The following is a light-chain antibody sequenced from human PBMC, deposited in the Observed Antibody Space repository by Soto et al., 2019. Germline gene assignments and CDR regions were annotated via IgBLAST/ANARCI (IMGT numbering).Light chain of an antibody. CDR3: QQYGSSPWT. V-gene: IGKV3-20*01. CDR1: QSVSSSY. J-gene: IGKJ1*01. Sequence: EIVLTQSPGTLSLSPGERATLSCRAIQSVSSSYLAWYQQKPGQDPRLLIDGASSRATGIPDRFSGSGSGTDFTLTISRLEPEDFAVYSCQQYGSSPWTFGQGTKVDIK. CDR2: GAS.